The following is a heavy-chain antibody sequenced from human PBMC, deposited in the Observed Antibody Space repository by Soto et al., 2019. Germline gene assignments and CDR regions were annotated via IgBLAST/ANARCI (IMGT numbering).Heavy chain of an antibody. Sequence: ESVGGLVQPGGSLRLSCAASGFTFSSYAMSWVRQAPGKGLEWVSAISGSGGSTYYADSVKGRFTISRDNSKNTLYLQMNSLRAEDTAVYYCAKDGYGNYYGSGSHFDYWGQGTLVTVSS. CDR1: GFTFSSYA. CDR3: AKDGYGNYYGSGSHFDY. D-gene: IGHD3-10*01. V-gene: IGHV3-23*01. J-gene: IGHJ4*02. CDR2: ISGSGGST.